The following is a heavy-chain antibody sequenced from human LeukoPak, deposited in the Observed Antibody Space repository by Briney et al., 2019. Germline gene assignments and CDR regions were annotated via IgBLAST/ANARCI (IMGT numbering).Heavy chain of an antibody. CDR1: GFTFSSYA. CDR2: ISYDGSNK. Sequence: PGGSLRLSCAASGFTFSSYAMHWVRQAPGKGLEWVAVISYDGSNKYYADSVKGRFTISRDNSKNTLYLQMNSLRAEDTAVYYCAKAEAYYYDSSGYYTPFDYWGQGTLVTVSS. CDR3: AKAEAYYYDSSGYYTPFDY. D-gene: IGHD3-22*01. J-gene: IGHJ4*02. V-gene: IGHV3-30-3*01.